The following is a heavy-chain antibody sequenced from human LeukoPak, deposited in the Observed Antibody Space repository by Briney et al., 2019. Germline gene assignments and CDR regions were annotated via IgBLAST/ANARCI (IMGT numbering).Heavy chain of an antibody. CDR1: GGTFSSYA. D-gene: IGHD3-3*01. J-gene: IGHJ6*02. CDR3: ARDPLSGYYPYYYYGMDV. V-gene: IGHV1-69*01. Sequence: ASVKVSCKASGGTFSSYAISWVRQAPGQGLEWMGGIIPIFGTANYAQKFQGRVTITADESTSTAYMELSSLRSEDTAVYYCARDPLSGYYPYYYYGMDVWGQGTTVTVSS. CDR2: IIPIFGTA.